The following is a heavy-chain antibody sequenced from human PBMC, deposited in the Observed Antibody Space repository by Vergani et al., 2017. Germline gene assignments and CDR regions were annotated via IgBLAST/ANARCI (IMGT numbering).Heavy chain of an antibody. V-gene: IGHV4-34*01. J-gene: IGHJ4*02. CDR1: GRYFSGYY. CDR2: INHSGST. Sequence: QVQLQQWGAGLLKPSETLSLTCAVYGRYFSGYYWSWIRQPPGKGLEWIGEINHSGSTKYNPSLKSRVTISVDTSKNQFSLKLRSVTAADTAVYYCARGPGWYYGGNPFGYWGQGTLVTVSS. CDR3: ARGPGWYYGGNPFGY. D-gene: IGHD4-23*01.